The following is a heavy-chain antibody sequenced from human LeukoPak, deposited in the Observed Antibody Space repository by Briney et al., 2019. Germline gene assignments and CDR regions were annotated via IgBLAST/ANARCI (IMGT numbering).Heavy chain of an antibody. CDR3: AKSHDFWSGPDFDY. CDR1: GFTFSSYG. CDR2: ISYDGSNK. J-gene: IGHJ4*02. D-gene: IGHD3-3*01. Sequence: PGGSLRLSCAASGFTFSSYGMHWVRQAPGKGLEWVAVISYDGSNKYYADSVKGRFTISRDNSKNTLYLQMNSLRAEDTAVYYCAKSHDFWSGPDFDYWGQGTLVTVSS. V-gene: IGHV3-30*18.